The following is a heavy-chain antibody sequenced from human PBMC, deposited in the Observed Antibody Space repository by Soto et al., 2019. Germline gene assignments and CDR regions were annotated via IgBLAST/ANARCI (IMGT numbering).Heavy chain of an antibody. J-gene: IGHJ5*02. CDR1: GYTFTSYG. CDR3: ARDVAAAGTTWFDP. D-gene: IGHD6-13*01. V-gene: IGHV1-18*01. Sequence: QVQLVQSGAEVKKPGASVKVSCKASGYTFTSYGISWVRQAPGQGLEWMGWISAYNGNTKYAQKLQGRVTMTTDTSKSKAYMEVRSLRSDDTAVYYCARDVAAAGTTWFDPWGQGTLVTVSS. CDR2: ISAYNGNT.